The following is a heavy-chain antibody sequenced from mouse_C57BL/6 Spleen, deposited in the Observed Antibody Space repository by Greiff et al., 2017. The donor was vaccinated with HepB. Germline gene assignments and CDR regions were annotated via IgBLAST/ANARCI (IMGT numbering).Heavy chain of an antibody. Sequence: DVHLVESEGGLVQPGSSMKLSCTASGFTFSDYYMAWVRQVPEKGLEWVANINYDGSSTYYLDSLKSRFIISRDNAKNILYLQMSSLKSEDTATYYCAREGGDAMDYWGQGTSVTVSS. J-gene: IGHJ4*01. CDR1: GFTFSDYY. CDR3: AREGGDAMDY. CDR2: INYDGSST. V-gene: IGHV5-16*01.